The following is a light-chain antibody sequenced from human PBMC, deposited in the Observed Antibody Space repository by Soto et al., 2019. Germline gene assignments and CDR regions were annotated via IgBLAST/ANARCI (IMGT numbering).Light chain of an antibody. J-gene: IGKJ1*01. CDR1: QSISGSY. CDR2: GAS. CDR3: HHYGSSHRT. V-gene: IGKV3-20*01. Sequence: EIVLTQSPGTLPLSPGERATLSCRASQSISGSYLAWYQQKPGQAPRLLIYGASSRATGIPERFRGSGSGTDFTLIISTLEAEDFAVYYFHHYGSSHRTFVQGTEVEIK.